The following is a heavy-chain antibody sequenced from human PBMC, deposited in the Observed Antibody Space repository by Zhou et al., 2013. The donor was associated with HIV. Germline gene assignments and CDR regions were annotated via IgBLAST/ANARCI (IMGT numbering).Heavy chain of an antibody. Sequence: QVQLVQSGAEVKKPGSSVKVSCKASGGTFSSYAISWVRQAPGQGLEWMGRIIPILGIANYAQKFQGRVTITADKSTSTAYMELSSLRSEDTAVYYCATSSSPILGHDYWGQGTLVTVSS. D-gene: IGHD6-13*01. J-gene: IGHJ4*02. CDR3: ATSSSPILGHDY. V-gene: IGHV1-69*04. CDR1: GGTFSSYA. CDR2: IIPILGIA.